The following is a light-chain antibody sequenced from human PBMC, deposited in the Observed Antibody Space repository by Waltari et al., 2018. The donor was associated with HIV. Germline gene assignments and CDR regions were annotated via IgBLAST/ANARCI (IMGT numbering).Light chain of an antibody. V-gene: IGKV3-15*01. CDR1: QSGSTS. Sequence: EIVMTQSPATLSVSPGERATLSCRASQSGSTSSAWYQQKPGQPPRLLFYDASTRASGVPARFRGSVSGTEFTLTISSLQSEDFAVYYCQQYSNWPLTFGGGIKVEI. J-gene: IGKJ4*01. CDR3: QQYSNWPLT. CDR2: DAS.